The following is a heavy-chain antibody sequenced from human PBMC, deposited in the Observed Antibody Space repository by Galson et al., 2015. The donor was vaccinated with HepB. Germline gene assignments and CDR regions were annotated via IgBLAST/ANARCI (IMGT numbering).Heavy chain of an antibody. Sequence: SVKVSCKASGYTFTSYGISWVRQAPGQGLEWMGWISAYNGNTNYAQKLQGRVTMTTDTSTSTAYMELRSLRSDDTAVYYCARDAPRLVVPAAPMGAFDIWGQGTMVTVSS. CDR3: ARDAPRLVVPAAPMGAFDI. CDR1: GYTFTSYG. D-gene: IGHD2-2*01. CDR2: ISAYNGNT. J-gene: IGHJ3*02. V-gene: IGHV1-18*01.